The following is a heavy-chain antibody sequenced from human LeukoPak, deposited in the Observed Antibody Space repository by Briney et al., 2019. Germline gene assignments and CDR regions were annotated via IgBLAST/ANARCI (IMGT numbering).Heavy chain of an antibody. V-gene: IGHV3-30*04. J-gene: IGHJ6*03. CDR1: GFTFSSYA. Sequence: GGSLRLSCAASGFTFSSYAMHWVRQAPGKGLEWVAVISYDGSNKYYADSVKGRFTISRDDSKNTLYLQMNSLRAEDTAVYYCARDGYCSGGSCYSRFWYYYYMDVWGKGTTVTVSS. CDR3: ARDGYCSGGSCYSRFWYYYYMDV. D-gene: IGHD2-15*01. CDR2: ISYDGSNK.